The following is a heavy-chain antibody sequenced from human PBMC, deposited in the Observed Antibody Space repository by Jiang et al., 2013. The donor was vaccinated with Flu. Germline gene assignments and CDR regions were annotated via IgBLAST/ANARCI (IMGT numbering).Heavy chain of an antibody. CDR1: GFTFSNAW. V-gene: IGHV3-15*01. Sequence: VQLVESGGGLVKPGGSLRLSCAASGFTFSNAWMSWVRQAPGKGLEWVGRIKSKTDGGTTDYAAPVKGRFTISRDDSKNTLYLQMSSLKTEDTAVYYCTTELVLWEMATTTPFDYVGQGTLVTVSS. J-gene: IGHJ4*02. CDR2: IKSKTDGGTT. D-gene: IGHD5-24*01. CDR3: TTELVLWEMATTTPFDY.